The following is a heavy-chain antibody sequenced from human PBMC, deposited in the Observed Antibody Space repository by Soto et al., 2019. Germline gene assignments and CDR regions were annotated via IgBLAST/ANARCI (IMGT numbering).Heavy chain of an antibody. CDR2: INPNSGGT. V-gene: IGHV1-2*04. J-gene: IGHJ6*02. D-gene: IGHD6-19*01. CDR1: GYTFTGYY. CDR3: ARGDPPPRVYSSGRYGRRDYYGMDV. Sequence: ASVKVSCKASGYTFTGYYMHWVRQAPGQGLEWMGWINPNSGGTNYAQKFQGWVTMTRDTSISTAYMELSRLRSDDTAVYYCARGDPPPRVYSSGRYGRRDYYGMDVWGQGTTVTVSS.